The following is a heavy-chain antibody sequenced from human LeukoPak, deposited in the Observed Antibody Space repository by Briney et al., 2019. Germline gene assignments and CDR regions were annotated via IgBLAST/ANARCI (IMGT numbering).Heavy chain of an antibody. CDR1: GGSFSGYY. CDR3: ARFRKYYDFWSGHYNWFDP. V-gene: IGHV4-34*01. Sequence: PSETLSLTCAVYGGSFSGYYWSWIRQPPGKGLEWIGEINHSGSTNYNPSLKSRVTISVDTSKNQFSLKLSSVTAADTAVHYCARFRKYYDFWSGHYNWFDPWGQGTLVTVSS. D-gene: IGHD3-3*01. J-gene: IGHJ5*02. CDR2: INHSGST.